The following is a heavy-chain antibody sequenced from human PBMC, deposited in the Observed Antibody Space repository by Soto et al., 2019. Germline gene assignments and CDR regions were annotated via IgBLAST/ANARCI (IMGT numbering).Heavy chain of an antibody. D-gene: IGHD1-26*01. CDR2: INSDGSST. J-gene: IGHJ5*02. Sequence: GGSLRLSCAASGFTFSSYWMHWVRQAPGKGLVWVSRINSDGSSTSYADSVKGRFTISRDNAKNTLYLQMNSLRAEDTAVYYCARARLVDPWFDPWGQGTLVTVSS. V-gene: IGHV3-74*01. CDR3: ARARLVDPWFDP. CDR1: GFTFSSYW.